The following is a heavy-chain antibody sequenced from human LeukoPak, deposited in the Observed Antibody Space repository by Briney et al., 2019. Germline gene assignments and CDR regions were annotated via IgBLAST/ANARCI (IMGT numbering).Heavy chain of an antibody. CDR3: ARGRTHYFDSSGYYYFDY. CDR1: GGSISSGSYY. J-gene: IGHJ4*02. Sequence: ASGTLSLTCTVSGGSISSGSYYWSWIRQPAGKGLEWIGLIYSSRSTNYNPSLKSRVTISLDASKNQFSLKLSSVTAADTAVYYCARGRTHYFDSSGYYYFDYWGQGTLVTVSS. V-gene: IGHV4-61*02. D-gene: IGHD3-22*01. CDR2: IYSSRST.